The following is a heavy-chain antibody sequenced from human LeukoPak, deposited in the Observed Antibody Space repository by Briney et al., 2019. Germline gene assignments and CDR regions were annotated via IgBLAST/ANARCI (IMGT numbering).Heavy chain of an antibody. D-gene: IGHD3-10*01. CDR2: ISSSGSTI. Sequence: GGSLRLSCAASGFTFSSYEMNWVRQAPGKGLEWVSYISSSGSTIYYADSVKGRFTISRDNAKNSLYLQMNSLRAEDTAVYYCARTPDHSDGFAFDYWGQGTLVTVSS. CDR3: ARTPDHSDGFAFDY. CDR1: GFTFSSYE. J-gene: IGHJ4*02. V-gene: IGHV3-48*03.